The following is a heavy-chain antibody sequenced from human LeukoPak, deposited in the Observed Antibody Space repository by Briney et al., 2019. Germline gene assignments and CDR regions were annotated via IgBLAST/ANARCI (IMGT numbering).Heavy chain of an antibody. Sequence: SETLSLTCTVSGGSISSYYWSWIRQPPGKGLEWIGYIYYSGSTNYNPSLKSRVTISVDTSKNQFSLKLSSVTAADTGVYYCARQGYSYGYSYYFDYWGQGTLVTVSS. CDR1: GGSISSYY. CDR3: ARQGYSYGYSYYFDY. V-gene: IGHV4-59*01. CDR2: IYYSGST. J-gene: IGHJ4*02. D-gene: IGHD5-18*01.